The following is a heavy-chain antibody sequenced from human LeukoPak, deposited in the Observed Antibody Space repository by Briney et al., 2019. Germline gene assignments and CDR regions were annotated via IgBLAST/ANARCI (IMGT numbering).Heavy chain of an antibody. CDR3: ARKISDYGDNAVLGY. J-gene: IGHJ4*02. Sequence: GASVKVSCKASGYTFTSYYTHWVRQAPGQGLEWMGIINPNGGSTSYAQKFQGRVTMTRDTSTSTVYMELSSLRSEDTAVYYCARKISDYGDNAVLGYWGQGTLVSVSS. V-gene: IGHV1-46*01. CDR1: GYTFTSYY. D-gene: IGHD4-17*01. CDR2: INPNGGST.